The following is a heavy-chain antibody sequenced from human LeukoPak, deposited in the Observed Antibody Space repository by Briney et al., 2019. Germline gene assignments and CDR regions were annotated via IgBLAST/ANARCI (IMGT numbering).Heavy chain of an antibody. Sequence: ASVKVSCKASGYTFSSYGISCVRQAPGQGLEWLGYISAYNGNTNYAQKVQGRITTTTDTSTSTAYMEMRSLRSDDTAVYYCARDCSGSSRYWIHWGQGTLVTVSS. CDR1: GYTFSSYG. CDR3: ARDCSGSSRYWIH. D-gene: IGHD5-12*01. V-gene: IGHV1-18*01. J-gene: IGHJ4*02. CDR2: ISAYNGNT.